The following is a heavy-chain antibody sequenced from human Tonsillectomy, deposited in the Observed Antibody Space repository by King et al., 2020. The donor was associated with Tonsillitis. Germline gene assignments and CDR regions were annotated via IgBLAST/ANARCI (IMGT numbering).Heavy chain of an antibody. CDR3: TRDLVGYDAFDI. Sequence: VQLVESGAEVKKPGASLKVSCTASGYTFTDYYIHWVRQAPGQGLEWMGRSNPDNGGTTYAQKFQGKVTMTSDTSISTAYMELSRLTSDDTAVYFCTRDLVGYDAFDIWGQGTVLIVSS. V-gene: IGHV1-2*06. CDR2: SNPDNGGT. D-gene: IGHD6-25*01. CDR1: GYTFTDYY. J-gene: IGHJ3*02.